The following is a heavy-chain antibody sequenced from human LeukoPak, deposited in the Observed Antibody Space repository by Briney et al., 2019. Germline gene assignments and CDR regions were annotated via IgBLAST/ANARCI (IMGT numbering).Heavy chain of an antibody. V-gene: IGHV3-66*01. J-gene: IGHJ4*02. CDR2: IYSGGST. D-gene: IGHD2/OR15-2a*01. CDR3: ARIVRRLRTSIYYFDY. Sequence: GGSLRLSCAASGFTVSSNYMSWVRQAPGKGLEWVSVIYSGGSTYYADSVKGRFTISRDNSKNTLYLQMNSLRAEDTAVYYCARIVRRLRTSIYYFDYWGQGTLVTVSP. CDR1: GFTVSSNY.